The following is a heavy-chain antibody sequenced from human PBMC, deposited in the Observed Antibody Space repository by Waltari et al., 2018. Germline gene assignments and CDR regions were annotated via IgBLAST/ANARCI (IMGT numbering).Heavy chain of an antibody. J-gene: IGHJ4*02. CDR1: GGSISISTYY. D-gene: IGHD3-10*01. CDR2: IYYGGGT. CDR3: ARIITSTKGYYFDY. V-gene: IGHV4-39*01. Sequence: QLQLQESGPGLVKPSETLSLTCTVSGGSISISTYYWGWIRQPPGQGLEWIGKIYYGGGTSPPPSLKSRVPVSVDTSKNQFSLKLSSVTAADTAVYYCARIITSTKGYYFDYWGQGTLVTVSS.